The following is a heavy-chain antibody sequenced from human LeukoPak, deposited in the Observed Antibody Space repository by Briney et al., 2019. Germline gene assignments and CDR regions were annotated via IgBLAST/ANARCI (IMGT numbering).Heavy chain of an antibody. J-gene: IGHJ5*02. D-gene: IGHD2-2*01. V-gene: IGHV1-69*05. CDR2: IIPIFGTA. Sequence: GSSVEVSCKASGGTSSSYAISWVRQAPGQGLEWMGGIIPIFGTANYAQKFQGRVTITTDESTSTAYMELSSLRSEDTAVYYCARVPAAYADNWFDPWGQGTLVTVSS. CDR3: ARVPAAYADNWFDP. CDR1: GGTSSSYA.